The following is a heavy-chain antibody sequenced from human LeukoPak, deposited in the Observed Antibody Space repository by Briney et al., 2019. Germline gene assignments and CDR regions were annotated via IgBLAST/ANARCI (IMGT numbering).Heavy chain of an antibody. V-gene: IGHV4-34*01. J-gene: IGHJ5*02. D-gene: IGHD3-3*01. CDR3: AGGGDFWRGVGWFDP. CDR2: INQSGST. CDR1: DESFRGDY. Sequence: SETLSLTCAVYDESFRGDYWSWIRQPPGKGLEWIGEINQSGSTNYNPSLKSRVTISVDTSKNQFSLKLSSVTAADTAVYFCAGGGDFWRGVGWFDPWGQGTLVTVSS.